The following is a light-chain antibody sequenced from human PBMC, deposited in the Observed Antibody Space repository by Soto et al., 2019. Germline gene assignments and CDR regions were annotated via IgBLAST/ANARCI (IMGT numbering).Light chain of an antibody. J-gene: IGKJ5*01. CDR3: QQSYSTPIT. CDR1: QSISSY. V-gene: IGKV1-39*01. Sequence: DIQMTQSPSSLSASVGDRVTITCRASQSISSYLNWYQQKPGEAPKIQIYAASSLQSGVPSRFSASGSGTDFTLTISSLPPEDFATYYWQQSYSTPITIGQGTRLEIK. CDR2: AAS.